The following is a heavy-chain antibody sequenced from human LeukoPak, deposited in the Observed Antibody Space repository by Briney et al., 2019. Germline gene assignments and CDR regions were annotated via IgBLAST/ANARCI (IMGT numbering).Heavy chain of an antibody. V-gene: IGHV4-39*07. CDR2: IYYSGST. CDR1: GGSISGSSCY. Sequence: SETLSLTCTVSGGSISGSSCYWGWIRQPPGKGLEWIGSIYYSGSTYYNPSLKSRVTISVDTSRNQFSLKLSSVTAADTAVYYCASGEGSYYFWAWGQGTLVTVSS. D-gene: IGHD1-26*01. J-gene: IGHJ5*02. CDR3: ASGEGSYYFWA.